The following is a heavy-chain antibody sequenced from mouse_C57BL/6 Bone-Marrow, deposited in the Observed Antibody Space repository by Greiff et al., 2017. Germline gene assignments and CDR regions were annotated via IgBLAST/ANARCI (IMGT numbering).Heavy chain of an antibody. Sequence: QVQLQQPGAELVKPGASVKLSCKASGYTFTSYWMHWVKQRPGQGLEWIGMIHPNSGSTNYNEKFKSKATLTVDKSSSTAYMQLSSLTSEDSAVYYCARGAVVGRAWFAYWGQGTTLTVSS. V-gene: IGHV1-64*01. D-gene: IGHD1-1*01. CDR3: ARGAVVGRAWFAY. CDR1: GYTFTSYW. J-gene: IGHJ2*01. CDR2: IHPNSGST.